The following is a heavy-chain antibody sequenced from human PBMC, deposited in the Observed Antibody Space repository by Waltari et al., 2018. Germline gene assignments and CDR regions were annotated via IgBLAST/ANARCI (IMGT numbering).Heavy chain of an antibody. CDR2: IYSGGIT. Sequence: EVQLVESGGGLIQPGGSLSLSCAASGFTVSRSCLSWVRQAPGEGLESVSIIYSGGITYYADSVKGRFTMSRDNSKNTVYLQMNSLRAEDTAFYYCARVVVGLTYYFDYWGQGTLVTVSS. CDR1: GFTVSRSC. V-gene: IGHV3-53*01. J-gene: IGHJ4*02. D-gene: IGHD2-15*01. CDR3: ARVVVGLTYYFDY.